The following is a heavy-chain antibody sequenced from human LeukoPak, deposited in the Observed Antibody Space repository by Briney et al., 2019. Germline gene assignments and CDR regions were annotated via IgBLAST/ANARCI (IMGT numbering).Heavy chain of an antibody. CDR1: GFTFSDYY. Sequence: GGSLRLSCAASGFTFSDYYMSWIRQAPGKGLEWVSYISSSGSTIYYADSVKGRSTISRDNAKNSLYLQMNSLRAEDTAVDYCARSTYYDILTGYWNNWFDPWGQGTLVTVSS. CDR2: ISSSGSTI. D-gene: IGHD3-9*01. CDR3: ARSTYYDILTGYWNNWFDP. V-gene: IGHV3-11*04. J-gene: IGHJ5*02.